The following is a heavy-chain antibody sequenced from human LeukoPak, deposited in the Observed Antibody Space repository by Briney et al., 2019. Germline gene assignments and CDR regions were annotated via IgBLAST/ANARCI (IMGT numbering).Heavy chain of an antibody. V-gene: IGHV3-66*01. J-gene: IGHJ4*02. CDR3: VKDFGGNSDY. CDR1: GFTVSSNC. D-gene: IGHD4-23*01. CDR2: ICSGGST. Sequence: PGGSLRLSCAASGFTVSSNCVNWVRQAPGKGLKWVSVICSGGSTNYADSVKGRFTISRDNSKNTLYLQMNSLRAEDTAVYYCVKDFGGNSDYWGQGTLVTVSS.